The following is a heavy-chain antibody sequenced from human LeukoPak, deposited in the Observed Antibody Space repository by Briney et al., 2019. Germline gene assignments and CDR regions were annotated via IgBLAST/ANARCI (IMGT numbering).Heavy chain of an antibody. D-gene: IGHD2-15*01. CDR3: ARGYCSGGSCYGFQH. V-gene: IGHV1-2*02. CDR2: INPNSGGT. J-gene: IGHJ1*01. Sequence: ASVTVSCKASGYTFTGYYMHWVRQAPGQGLEWMGWINPNSGGTNYAQKLQGRVTMTRDTSISTAYMELSRLRSDDTAVYYCARGYCSGGSCYGFQHWGQGTLVTVSS. CDR1: GYTFTGYY.